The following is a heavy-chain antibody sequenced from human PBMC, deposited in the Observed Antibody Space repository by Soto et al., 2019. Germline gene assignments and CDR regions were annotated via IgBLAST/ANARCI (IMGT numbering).Heavy chain of an antibody. CDR1: GGTFSSYT. Sequence: QVQLVQSGAEVKKPGSSVKVSCTASGGTFSSYTISWVRQAPGQGLEWMGRIIPILGIANYAQKFQGRVTITADKSTRPAYRELSSLRSEDTAVYYCATGEGGGDQFRRFDYWGQGTLVTVSS. J-gene: IGHJ4*02. CDR2: IIPILGIA. CDR3: ATGEGGGDQFRRFDY. V-gene: IGHV1-69*02. D-gene: IGHD3-16*02.